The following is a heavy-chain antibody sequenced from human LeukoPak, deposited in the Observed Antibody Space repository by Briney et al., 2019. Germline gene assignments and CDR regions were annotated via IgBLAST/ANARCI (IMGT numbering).Heavy chain of an antibody. J-gene: IGHJ4*02. CDR1: GGTFSSYA. CDR2: IIPILGIA. Sequence: SVKVSCKASGGTFSSYAISRVRQAPGQGLEWMGRIIPILGIANYAQKFQGRVTITADKSTSTAYMELSSLRSEDTAVYYCAREPEGGDSYFDYWGQGTLVTVSS. V-gene: IGHV1-69*04. CDR3: AREPEGGDSYFDY. D-gene: IGHD2-21*02.